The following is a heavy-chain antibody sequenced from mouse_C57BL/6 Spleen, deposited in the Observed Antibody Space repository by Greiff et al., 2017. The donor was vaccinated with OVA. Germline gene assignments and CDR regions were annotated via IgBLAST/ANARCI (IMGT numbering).Heavy chain of an antibody. D-gene: IGHD3-2*02. Sequence: EVKLMESGGGLVKPGGSLKLSCAASGFTFSDYGMHWVRQAPEKGLEWVAYISSGSSTIYYADTVKGRFTISRDIAKNTLFLQMTSLRSEDTAMYYCARQLRLPLDYWGQGTTLTVSS. V-gene: IGHV5-17*01. CDR1: GFTFSDYG. CDR2: ISSGSSTI. J-gene: IGHJ2*01. CDR3: ARQLRLPLDY.